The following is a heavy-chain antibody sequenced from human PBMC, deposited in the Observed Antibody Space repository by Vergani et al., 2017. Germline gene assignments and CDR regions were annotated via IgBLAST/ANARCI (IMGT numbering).Heavy chain of an antibody. CDR2: IIPILGIA. CDR1: GGTFSSYT. V-gene: IGHV1-69*02. J-gene: IGHJ4*02. CDR3: ARGDIVATPYYFDY. D-gene: IGHD5-12*01. Sequence: VQMVKSGAEVKKPGSSVKVSCKASGGTFSSYTISWVRQAPGQGLEWMGRIIPILGIANYAQKFQGRVTITADKSTSTAYMELSSLRSEDTAVYYCARGDIVATPYYFDYWGQGTLVTVSS.